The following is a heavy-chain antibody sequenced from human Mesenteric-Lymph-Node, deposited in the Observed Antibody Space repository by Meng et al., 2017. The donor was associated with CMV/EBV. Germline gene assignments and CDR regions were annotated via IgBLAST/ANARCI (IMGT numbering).Heavy chain of an antibody. Sequence: QITLKESGPTQVKPTQTLTLTCTFSGFSLSTSGVGVGWNRQPPGKALEWLALIYWDDDKRYSPSLKSRLTITKDTSKSQVVLTMTNMDPVDTATYYCAHSSGIAAAGPFYFDYWGQGTLVTVSS. CDR1: GFSLSTSGVG. CDR2: IYWDDDK. CDR3: AHSSGIAAAGPFYFDY. J-gene: IGHJ4*02. D-gene: IGHD6-13*01. V-gene: IGHV2-5*02.